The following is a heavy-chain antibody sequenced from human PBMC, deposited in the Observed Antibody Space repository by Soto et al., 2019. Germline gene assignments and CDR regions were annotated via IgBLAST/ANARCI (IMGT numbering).Heavy chain of an antibody. D-gene: IGHD6-6*01. J-gene: IGHJ5*02. CDR3: AKDRIAARPQQYNWFDP. V-gene: IGHV3-23*01. CDR2: ISGSGGST. CDR1: GFTFSSYA. Sequence: PGGSLRLSCAASGFTFSSYAMSWVRQAPGKGLEWVSAISGSGGSTYYADSVKGRFTISRDNSKNTLYLQMNSLRAEDTAVYYCAKDRIAARPQQYNWFDPWGQGTLVTVSS.